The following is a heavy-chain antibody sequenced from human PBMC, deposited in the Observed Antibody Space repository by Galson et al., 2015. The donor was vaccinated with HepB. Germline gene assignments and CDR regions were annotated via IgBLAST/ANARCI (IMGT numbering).Heavy chain of an antibody. V-gene: IGHV5-51*01. CDR3: ASSLATTLYFDY. CDR2: IFPDDSDT. J-gene: IGHJ4*02. CDR1: AYNFANHW. Sequence: QSGAEVKKPGESLKISCKGSAYNFANHWIGWVRQMPGKGLEWMGIIFPDDSDTRYSPSFRGQVTISADKSINTAYLQWSRLKASDTAIYYCASSLATTLYFDYWGQGTLVTVSS. D-gene: IGHD1-1*01.